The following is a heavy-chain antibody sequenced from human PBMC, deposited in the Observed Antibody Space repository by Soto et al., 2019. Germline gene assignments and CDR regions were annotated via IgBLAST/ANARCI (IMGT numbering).Heavy chain of an antibody. V-gene: IGHV5-51*01. Sequence: GESLKISCKHSGFNFPTFWTAWVRQMPGKGLEWMGTIYPDDSDTRYSPSFQGQVTISADKSIQTAYLQWGSLKASDSALYYCGRGKYSGPRGGLDVWGQGTLVTVSS. CDR1: GFNFPTFW. CDR2: IYPDDSDT. D-gene: IGHD6-19*01. J-gene: IGHJ4*02. CDR3: GRGKYSGPRGGLDV.